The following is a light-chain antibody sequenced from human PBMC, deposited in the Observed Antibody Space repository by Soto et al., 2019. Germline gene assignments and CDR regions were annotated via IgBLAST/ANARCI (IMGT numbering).Light chain of an antibody. V-gene: IGKV3-15*01. CDR3: QQYNNWPPYT. J-gene: IGKJ2*01. CDR1: QSVSSN. CDR2: GAS. Sequence: EIVMTQSPATLSVSPGERATLSCRASQSVSSNLAWYQQKPGQAPRLLIYGASTRATGIPARFSGSRSGTEFTLTINILQSEDFAVYYCQQYNNWPPYTFGQGTKLEIK.